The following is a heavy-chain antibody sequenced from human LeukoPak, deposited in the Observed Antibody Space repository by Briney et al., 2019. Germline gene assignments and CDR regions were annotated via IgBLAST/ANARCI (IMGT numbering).Heavy chain of an antibody. V-gene: IGHV3-7*01. Sequence: PGGSLTLSCAPSGFTFSNYWMTCVRQAAGKGLEWVANIKKDGSEKYYVNSVKGRFTISRDNAKNSLYLQMNSLRPEDTAVYSCARSADLFGVVIRKTDYWGQGTLVTVSS. CDR3: ARSADLFGVVIRKTDY. CDR2: IKKDGSEK. J-gene: IGHJ4*02. D-gene: IGHD3-3*01. CDR1: GFTFSNYW.